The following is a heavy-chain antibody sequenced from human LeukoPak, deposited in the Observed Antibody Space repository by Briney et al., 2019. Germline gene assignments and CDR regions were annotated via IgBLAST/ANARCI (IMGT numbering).Heavy chain of an antibody. CDR1: GFTFSTYS. V-gene: IGHV3-21*01. D-gene: IGHD3-10*01. CDR3: TTLYGSGNYY. J-gene: IGHJ4*02. Sequence: GGSLRLSCAASGFTFSTYSMNWVRQAPGKGLEWVSSISSGSRYIYYADSVKGRFTISRDNAKNSLYLQMNSLRAEDTAVYYCTTLYGSGNYYWGQRTLVIVSS. CDR2: ISSGSRYI.